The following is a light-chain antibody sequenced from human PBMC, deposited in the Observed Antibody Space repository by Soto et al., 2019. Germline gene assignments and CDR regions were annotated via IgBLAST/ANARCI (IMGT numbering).Light chain of an antibody. CDR1: QNINNY. J-gene: IGKJ1*01. CDR2: DVS. V-gene: IGKV1-5*01. CDR3: QQYDTFWT. Sequence: DIQMTQSPSSLSASVGDRVTITCQASQNINNYLNWYQQKPGKAPKLLIYDVSSLESGVPSRFSGSGSGTEFTLTISSLQPDDLATYYCQQYDTFWTFGQGTKVDIK.